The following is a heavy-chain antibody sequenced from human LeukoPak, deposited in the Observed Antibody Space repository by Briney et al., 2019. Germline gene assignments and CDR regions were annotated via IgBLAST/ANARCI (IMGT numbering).Heavy chain of an antibody. J-gene: IGHJ4*02. Sequence: GGSLRLSCAASGFTFSSYAMSWVRQAPGKGLEWVSAISGSGGSTYYADSVKGRFTISRDNSKNTLYLQMNSLRAEDTAVYYCAKARGYNYDSSGYWKDWGQGTLVTVSS. D-gene: IGHD3-22*01. CDR2: ISGSGGST. CDR1: GFTFSSYA. V-gene: IGHV3-23*01. CDR3: AKARGYNYDSSGYWKD.